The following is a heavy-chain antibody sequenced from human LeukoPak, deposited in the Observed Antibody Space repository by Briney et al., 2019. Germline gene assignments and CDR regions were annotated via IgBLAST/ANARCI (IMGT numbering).Heavy chain of an antibody. Sequence: GGSLRLSCAAPGFTFSSYAMSWVRQAPGKGLEWVSAISGSGGSTHYADSVKGRFTISRDNSKNTLYLQMNSLRAEDTAVYYCAKDRSHCSSTSCYTGFAFDIWGQGTMVTVSS. D-gene: IGHD2-2*02. CDR3: AKDRSHCSSTSCYTGFAFDI. CDR2: ISGSGGST. J-gene: IGHJ3*02. CDR1: GFTFSSYA. V-gene: IGHV3-23*01.